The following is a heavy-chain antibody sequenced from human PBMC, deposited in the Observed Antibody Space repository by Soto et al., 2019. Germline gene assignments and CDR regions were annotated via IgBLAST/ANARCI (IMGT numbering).Heavy chain of an antibody. CDR2: IISSSSYI. Sequence: GGSLRLSCAASAVTSSSYSMNSVRQAPGKWLEWVSSIISSSSYIYYAESVKRRFTISRDNAKNSLHLHMHRLILDDTAVYYYARDASGYYCSGNKGPGYDYYYIDVWGKGTTVTVSS. J-gene: IGHJ6*03. CDR1: AVTSSSYS. D-gene: IGHD3-10*01. V-gene: IGHV3-21*01. CDR3: ARDASGYYCSGNKGPGYDYYYIDV.